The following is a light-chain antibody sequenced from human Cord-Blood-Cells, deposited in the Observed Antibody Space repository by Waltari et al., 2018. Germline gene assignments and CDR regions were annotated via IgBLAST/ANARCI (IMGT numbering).Light chain of an antibody. V-gene: IGLV2-23*02. CDR2: EVS. J-gene: IGLJ1*01. CDR1: SSDVGSSNL. Sequence: QSALTQPASVSGSPGQSITISCTGTSSDVGSSNLVSWYQQHPGKAPKLIIYEVSKRPSGVSNRFSGSKSGNTASLTISGLQAEDEADYYCCSYAGSSTLYVFGTGTKVTVL. CDR3: CSYAGSSTLYV.